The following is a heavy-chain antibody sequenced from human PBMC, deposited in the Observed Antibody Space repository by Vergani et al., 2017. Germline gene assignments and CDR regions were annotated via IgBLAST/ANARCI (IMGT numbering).Heavy chain of an antibody. J-gene: IGHJ3*02. CDR2: IYYSGIT. Sequence: QVQLQESGPGLVKPSQTLSLTCTVSGGSISSGGYYWSWIRQHPGKGLEWIGYIYYSGITYYNPSLKSRVTISVDTSKNQFSLKLSSVTAADTAVYYCARDYGYCSSTSCGWMAFDIWGQGTMVTVS. CDR3: ARDYGYCSSTSCGWMAFDI. D-gene: IGHD2-2*01. CDR1: GGSISSGGYY. V-gene: IGHV4-31*03.